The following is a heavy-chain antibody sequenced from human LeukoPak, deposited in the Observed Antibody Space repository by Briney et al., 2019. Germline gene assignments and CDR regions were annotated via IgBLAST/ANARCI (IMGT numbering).Heavy chain of an antibody. CDR3: ARRRYYDSTGYLD. CDR1: GGYIGSSSYY. J-gene: IGHJ1*01. CDR2: IYYTGRT. D-gene: IGHD3-22*01. V-gene: IGHV4-39*01. Sequence: PSETLSLICTVSGGYIGSSSYYWGWIRQPPGKGLEWIGDIYYTGRTYYNSSLKSRLTVSIDTSKNQISVKLASVTAADTAVYYCARRRYYDSTGYLDWGQGTLITVSS.